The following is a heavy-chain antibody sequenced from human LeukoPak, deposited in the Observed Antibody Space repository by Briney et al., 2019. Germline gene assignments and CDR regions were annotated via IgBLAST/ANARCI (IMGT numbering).Heavy chain of an antibody. J-gene: IGHJ4*02. CDR1: GYTFTSYG. Sequence: ASVMVSCKASGYTFTSYGISWVRQAPGQGLEWMGWISAYNDNTNYAQKLQGRVTMTTDTSTSTAYMELRSLRSDDTAVYYCARVHYDILTGYSYFDYWGQGTLVTVSS. CDR3: ARVHYDILTGYSYFDY. V-gene: IGHV1-18*01. D-gene: IGHD3-9*01. CDR2: ISAYNDNT.